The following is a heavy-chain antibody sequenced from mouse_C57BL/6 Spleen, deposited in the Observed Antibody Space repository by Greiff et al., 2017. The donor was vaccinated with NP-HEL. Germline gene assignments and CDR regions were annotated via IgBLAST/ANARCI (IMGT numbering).Heavy chain of an antibody. Sequence: DVHLVESGEGLVKPGGSLKLSCAASGFTFSSYAMSWVRQTPEKRLEWVAYISSGGDYIYYADTVKGRFTISRDNARNTLYLQMSSLKSEDTAMYYCTREGYDPRTTFDYWGQGTTLTVSS. V-gene: IGHV5-9-1*02. CDR2: ISSGGDYI. J-gene: IGHJ2*01. CDR3: TREGYDPRTTFDY. D-gene: IGHD1-1*01. CDR1: GFTFSSYA.